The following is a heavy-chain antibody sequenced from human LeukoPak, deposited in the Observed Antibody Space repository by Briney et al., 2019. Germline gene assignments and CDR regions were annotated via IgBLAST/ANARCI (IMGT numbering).Heavy chain of an antibody. CDR3: ARGEGYKPNRYPNDY. CDR2: INLNNGGT. Sequence: ASVKVSCKASGYSFTDYHMYWVRQAPGQGLEWMGWINLNNGGTNFAQKFQGRVTMTRDVSISTAYMELSSLKSDDTAVYYCARGEGYKPNRYPNDYWGQGTLVTVSS. V-gene: IGHV1-2*02. J-gene: IGHJ4*02. CDR1: GYSFTDYH. D-gene: IGHD5-24*01.